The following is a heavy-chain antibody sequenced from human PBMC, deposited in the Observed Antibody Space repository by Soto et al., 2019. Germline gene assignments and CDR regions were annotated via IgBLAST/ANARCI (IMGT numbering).Heavy chain of an antibody. Sequence: SETLSLTCTVSGCSVSSGSYYWSWIRQPPGKGLEWIGYIYYSGSTNYNPSLKSRVTISVDTSKNQFSLKLSSVTAADTAVYYWARVKAAAGTVTVISGNCFDPGGQGTLVTVSS. J-gene: IGHJ5*02. D-gene: IGHD6-13*01. CDR1: GCSVSSGSYY. CDR3: ARVKAAAGTVTVISGNCFDP. CDR2: IYYSGST. V-gene: IGHV4-61*01.